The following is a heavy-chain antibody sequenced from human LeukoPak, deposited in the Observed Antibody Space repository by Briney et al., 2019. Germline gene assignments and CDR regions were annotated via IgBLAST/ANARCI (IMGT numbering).Heavy chain of an antibody. Sequence: ASVKASCKASGYTFTSYYMHWVRQAPGQGLEWMGIINPSGGSTSYAQKFQGRVTMTEDTSTDTAYMELSSLRSEDTAVYYCATDLHYGDYDHDYWGQGTLVTVSS. V-gene: IGHV1-46*01. CDR1: GYTFTSYY. D-gene: IGHD4-17*01. CDR2: INPSGGST. CDR3: ATDLHYGDYDHDY. J-gene: IGHJ4*02.